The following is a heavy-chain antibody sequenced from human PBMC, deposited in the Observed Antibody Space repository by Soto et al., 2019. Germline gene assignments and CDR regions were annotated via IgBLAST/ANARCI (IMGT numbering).Heavy chain of an antibody. Sequence: GGSLRLSCAASGFTFSSYWMSWVRQAPGKGLEWVTNIKQDGSEKYYVDSVKGRFTISRDNAKNSLYLQMNSLRAEDTAVYYCARDLGYSYGAFDYWGQGTLVTVSS. J-gene: IGHJ4*02. CDR2: IKQDGSEK. CDR1: GFTFSSYW. CDR3: ARDLGYSYGAFDY. D-gene: IGHD5-18*01. V-gene: IGHV3-7*03.